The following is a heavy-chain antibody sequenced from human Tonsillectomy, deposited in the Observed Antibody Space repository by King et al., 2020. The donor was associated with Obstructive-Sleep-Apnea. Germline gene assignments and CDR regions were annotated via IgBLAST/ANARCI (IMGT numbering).Heavy chain of an antibody. V-gene: IGHV3-33*01. Sequence: VQLVESGGGVVQPGRSLRLSCAASGFTFSSYGMHWVRQAPGKGLEWVAVIWYDGINKYYSDSVKGRFTISRDNSKNTLYLQMNSLRAEDTAVYYCARDAEDGYNYFDYWGQGTLVTVSS. D-gene: IGHD5-24*01. CDR1: GFTFSSYG. J-gene: IGHJ4*02. CDR2: IWYDGINK. CDR3: ARDAEDGYNYFDY.